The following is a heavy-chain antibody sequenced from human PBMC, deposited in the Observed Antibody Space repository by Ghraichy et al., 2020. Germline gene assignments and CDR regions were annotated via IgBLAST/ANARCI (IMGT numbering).Heavy chain of an antibody. CDR3: ARGGGLTTAPPYYYYGMDV. Sequence: ASVKVSCKASGYTFTSYDINWVRQATGQGLEWMGWMNPNSGNTGYAQKFQGRVTMTRNTSISIAYMELSSLRSEDTAVYYCARGGGLTTAPPYYYYGMDVWGQGTTVTVSS. J-gene: IGHJ6*02. CDR1: GYTFTSYD. V-gene: IGHV1-8*01. CDR2: MNPNSGNT. D-gene: IGHD4-11*01.